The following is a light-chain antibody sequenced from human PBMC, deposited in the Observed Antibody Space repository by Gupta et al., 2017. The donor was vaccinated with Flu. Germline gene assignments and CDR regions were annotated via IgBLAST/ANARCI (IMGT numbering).Light chain of an antibody. J-gene: IGLJ2*01. Sequence: QSVLTQPPSVSGAPGQRVTISCTGSSSNIGAGYDVHWYQQLPGTAPKLLISSNTNRPSGVPDRFSGSKSGTSASLAITGLQAEDEADYFCQSYDSSLSGCVVFGGGTKLTVL. CDR3: QSYDSSLSGCVV. V-gene: IGLV1-40*01. CDR2: SNT. CDR1: SSNIGAGYD.